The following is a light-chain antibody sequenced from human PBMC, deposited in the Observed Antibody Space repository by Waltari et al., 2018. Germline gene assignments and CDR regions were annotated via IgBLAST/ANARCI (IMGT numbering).Light chain of an antibody. V-gene: IGKV3-11*01. J-gene: IGKJ4*01. CDR1: QRVSSY. CDR3: QQRSKWPKT. Sequence: DIVLTQSPVTLSLSPGERATLSCRASQRVSSYLAWYQQKPGQAPRLLIYDASNRATGIPVRFSGTGSGTDFTLTISSLEPEDFAIYYCQQRSKWPKTFGGGTKVEIK. CDR2: DAS.